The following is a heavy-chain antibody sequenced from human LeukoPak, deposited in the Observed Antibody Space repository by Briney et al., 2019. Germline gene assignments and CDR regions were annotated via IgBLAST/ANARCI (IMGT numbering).Heavy chain of an antibody. CDR2: ISGSGGST. J-gene: IGHJ4*02. CDR1: GFTFSSYA. D-gene: IGHD6-19*01. Sequence: GGSLRLSCAASGFTFSSYAMSWVRQAPGKGLEWVSAISGSGGSTYYADSVKGRFTISRDNSKNTLYLQMNSLRAEDTAVYYCAKDPITTSGRFDFAFYWGQGTLVTVSS. CDR3: AKDPITTSGRFDFAFY. V-gene: IGHV3-23*01.